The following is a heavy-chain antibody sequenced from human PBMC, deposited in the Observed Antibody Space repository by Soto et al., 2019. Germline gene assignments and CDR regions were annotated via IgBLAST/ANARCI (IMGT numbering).Heavy chain of an antibody. CDR2: IDPSDSYT. CDR1: GYSFTSYW. CDR3: ASSITIFGVAAYYFDY. Sequence: PGESLKISCKGSGYSFTSYWISWVRQMPGKGLEWMGRIDPSDSYTNYSPSFQGHVTISADKSISTAYLQWSSLKASDTAMYYCASSITIFGVAAYYFDYWGQGTLATVSS. J-gene: IGHJ4*02. V-gene: IGHV5-10-1*01. D-gene: IGHD3-3*01.